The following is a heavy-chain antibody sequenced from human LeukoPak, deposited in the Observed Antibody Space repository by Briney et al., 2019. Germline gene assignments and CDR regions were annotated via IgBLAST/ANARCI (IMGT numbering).Heavy chain of an antibody. CDR3: ARDLSYGSARRYYFDY. V-gene: IGHV3-30-3*01. J-gene: IGHJ4*02. Sequence: GGSLRLSCAASGFTFSSYAMHWVRQAPGKGLEWVAVISHDGNNKYYADSVKGRFTISRDNSKNTLYLQMNSLRAEDTAVYYCARDLSYGSARRYYFDYWGQGTLVTVSS. D-gene: IGHD2-15*01. CDR2: ISHDGNNK. CDR1: GFTFSSYA.